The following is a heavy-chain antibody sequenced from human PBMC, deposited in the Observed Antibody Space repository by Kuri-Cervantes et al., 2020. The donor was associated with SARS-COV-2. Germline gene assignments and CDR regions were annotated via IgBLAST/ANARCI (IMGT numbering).Heavy chain of an antibody. CDR2: IYYSGST. CDR3: ARVKYYDSSGYLYWYFDL. V-gene: IGHV4-59*12. J-gene: IGHJ2*01. Sequence: ESLKISCTVSGGSISSYYWSWIRQPPGKGLEWIGYIYYSGSTNYNPSLKSRVTISVDTSKNQFSLKLSSVTAADTAVYYCARVKYYDSSGYLYWYFDLWGRGTLVTVSS. D-gene: IGHD3-22*01. CDR1: GGSISSYY.